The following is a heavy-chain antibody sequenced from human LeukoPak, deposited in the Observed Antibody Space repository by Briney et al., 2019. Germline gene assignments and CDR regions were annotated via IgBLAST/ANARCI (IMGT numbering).Heavy chain of an antibody. V-gene: IGHV3-21*01. D-gene: IGHD3-10*01. J-gene: IGHJ5*02. CDR2: ISGSGGST. Sequence: PGGSLRLSCAASGFTFSIYNMNWVRQAPGKGLEWVSAISGSGGSTYYADSVKGRFTISRDNAKNSLSLQMNSLRAEDTAVYYCARPLMYYYGSETYFWFDPWGQGTLVTVSS. CDR1: GFTFSIYN. CDR3: ARPLMYYYGSETYFWFDP.